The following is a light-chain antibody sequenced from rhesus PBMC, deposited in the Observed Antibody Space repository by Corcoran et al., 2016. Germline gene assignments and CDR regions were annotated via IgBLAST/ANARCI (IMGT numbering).Light chain of an antibody. CDR1: SSVSTS. CDR2: RTS. V-gene: IGKV3-24*01. J-gene: IGKJ2*01. Sequence: EIVLTQSPTSMAVSQGERVTISCTASSSVSTSYLHWYQQNPGFPPRLLVYRTSSLASGVPARFRGSGSGTSYTLTISSMEAEGAANCYCRQGNSIPPYSFGQGAKVEIK. CDR3: RQGNSIPPYS.